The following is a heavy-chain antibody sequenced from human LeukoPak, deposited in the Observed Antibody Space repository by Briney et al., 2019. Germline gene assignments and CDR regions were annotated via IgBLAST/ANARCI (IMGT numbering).Heavy chain of an antibody. CDR2: INPNSGGT. Sequence: GASVKVSCKASGYTFTGYYMHWVRQAPGQGLEWMGWINPNSGGTNYAQKFQGRVTMTRDTSISTAYMELRSLRSDDTAVYYCARGPGVRGHAFDIWGQGTMVTVSS. CDR1: GYTFTGYY. V-gene: IGHV1-2*02. J-gene: IGHJ3*02. CDR3: ARGPGVRGHAFDI. D-gene: IGHD3-10*01.